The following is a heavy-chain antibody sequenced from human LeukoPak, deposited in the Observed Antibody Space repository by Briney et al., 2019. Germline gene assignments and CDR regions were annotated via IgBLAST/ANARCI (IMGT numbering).Heavy chain of an antibody. CDR2: IHTSGTM. CDR1: GGSVSTGSYY. J-gene: IGHJ4*02. D-gene: IGHD3-22*01. CDR3: ARGILRDYYDSSGFYHRGGVGY. V-gene: IGHV4-61*09. Sequence: SQTLSLTCTVSGGSVSTGSYYWSWIRQPAGRGLERIGHIHTSGTMNYNASLKSRVRISVETSKNQFSLRLSSVTAADTAVYFCARGILRDYYDSSGFYHRGGVGYWGQGTLVTVSS.